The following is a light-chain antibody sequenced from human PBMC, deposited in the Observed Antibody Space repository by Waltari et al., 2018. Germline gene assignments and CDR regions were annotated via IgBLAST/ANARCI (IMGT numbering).Light chain of an antibody. J-gene: IGKJ4*02. V-gene: IGKV1-5*03. CDR1: QSIPRW. CDR2: KAS. CDR3: QHYDSYSAT. Sequence: DIQMTQSPSTLSACVGDRVTIPCRASQSIPRWLAWYQHRPGKAPKRLIYKASILESGVPSRFSGGGSGTEFTLTISSLQPDEFATYYCQHYDSYSATFGGGTKVEIK.